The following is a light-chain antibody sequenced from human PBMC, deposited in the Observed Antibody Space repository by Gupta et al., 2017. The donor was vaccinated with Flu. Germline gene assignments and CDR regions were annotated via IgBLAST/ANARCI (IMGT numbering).Light chain of an antibody. Sequence: DIQMTQSPSTLSASIGDRVTITCRASQSISNWLAWYQQKPGKAPKLLIYKASNLESGVPSTFSGSGSGTXFTLTIXSLQPDDFATYYCQHYSTYPLAFGXGTKVEIK. CDR3: QHYSTYPLA. CDR1: QSISNW. J-gene: IGKJ4*01. V-gene: IGKV1-5*03. CDR2: KAS.